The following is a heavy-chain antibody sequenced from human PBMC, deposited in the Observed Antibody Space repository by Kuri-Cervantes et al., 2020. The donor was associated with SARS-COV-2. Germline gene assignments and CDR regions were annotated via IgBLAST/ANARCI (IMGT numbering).Heavy chain of an antibody. CDR1: GFTFSSYS. J-gene: IGHJ4*02. CDR3: ARGRYDFDY. Sequence: ETLSLTCAASGFTFSSYSMNWVRQAPGKGLEWVSYISSSSSTIYYADSVKGRFTISRDNAKNSLYLQMNSLRAEDTAVYYCARGRYDFDYWGQGTLVTVSS. CDR2: ISSSSSTI. D-gene: IGHD3-22*01. V-gene: IGHV3-48*01.